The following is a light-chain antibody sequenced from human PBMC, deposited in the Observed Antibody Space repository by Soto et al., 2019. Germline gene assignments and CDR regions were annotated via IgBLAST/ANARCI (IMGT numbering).Light chain of an antibody. V-gene: IGKV3-20*01. CDR2: GAS. Sequence: EIVLTQSPGTLSLSPGERATLSCRASQSVRNNYLAWYQQKAGQAPRLVIYGASSRATGIPDRFSASESGTDFTLTISRLEPEDFAVYYCQQYSSAPLTLGQGTKVDIK. CDR1: QSVRNNY. J-gene: IGKJ1*01. CDR3: QQYSSAPLT.